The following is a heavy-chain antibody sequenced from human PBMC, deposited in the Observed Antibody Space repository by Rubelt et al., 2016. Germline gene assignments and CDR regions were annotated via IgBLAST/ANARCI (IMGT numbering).Heavy chain of an antibody. J-gene: IGHJ4*02. V-gene: IGHV1-3*01. CDR2: INAGNGNK. CDR1: GYTFTSYA. D-gene: IGHD5-12*01. CDR3: ARDRRVSIRRQYYFDY. Sequence: QVQLVQSGAEVKKPGASVKVSCKASGYTFTSYAMHWVRQAPGQRLEWMGWINAGNGNKKFSQKFQGRVTITRDTSASTAYMELSSLRSEDTAVYYCARDRRVSIRRQYYFDYWGQGTLVTVSS.